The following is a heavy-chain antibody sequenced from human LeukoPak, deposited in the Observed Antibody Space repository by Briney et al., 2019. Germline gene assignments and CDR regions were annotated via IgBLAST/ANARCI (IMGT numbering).Heavy chain of an antibody. J-gene: IGHJ4*02. D-gene: IGHD2-2*01. V-gene: IGHV3-30*18. CDR2: ISYDGSNK. Sequence: PGRSLRLSCAASGFTFRSYGMHWVRQAPGKGLEWVAVISYDGSNKYYADSVKGRFTISRDNSKNTLYLQMNSLRAEDTAVYYCAKDEGDIVEVPAASSTLIAAAGTGYFDYWGQGTLVTVSS. CDR1: GFTFRSYG. CDR3: AKDEGDIVEVPAASSTLIAAAGTGYFDY.